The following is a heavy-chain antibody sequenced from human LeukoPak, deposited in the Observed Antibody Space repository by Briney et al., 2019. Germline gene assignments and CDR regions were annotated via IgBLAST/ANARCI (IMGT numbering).Heavy chain of an antibody. D-gene: IGHD5-12*01. CDR2: INHSGST. J-gene: IGHJ6*03. CDR1: GGSFSCYY. V-gene: IGHV4-34*01. CDR3: ATHGYSDYYMDV. Sequence: SETLSLTCAVYGGSFSCYYWSWIRQPPGKGLEWIGEINHSGSTNYNPSLKSRVTISVDTSKNQFSLKLSSVTAADTAVYYCATHGYSDYYMDVWGKGTTVTVSS.